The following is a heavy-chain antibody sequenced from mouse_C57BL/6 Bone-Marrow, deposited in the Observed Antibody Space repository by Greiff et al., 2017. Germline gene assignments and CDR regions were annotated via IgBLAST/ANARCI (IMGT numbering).Heavy chain of an antibody. D-gene: IGHD1-1*01. CDR2: IWRGGST. Sequence: QVQLKQSGPGLVQPSQSLSITCTVSGFSLTSYGVHWVRQSPGKGLEWLGVIWRGGSTDYNAAFMSRLSITKDNSKSQVFFKMNSLQADDTAIYYCAIPSYYGSSSWYFDVWGTGTTVTVSS. V-gene: IGHV2-5*01. CDR3: AIPSYYGSSSWYFDV. CDR1: GFSLTSYG. J-gene: IGHJ1*03.